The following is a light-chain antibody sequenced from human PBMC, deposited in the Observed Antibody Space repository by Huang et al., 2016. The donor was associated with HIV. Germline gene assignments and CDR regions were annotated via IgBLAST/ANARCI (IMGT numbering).Light chain of an antibody. CDR2: DAS. J-gene: IGKJ4*01. V-gene: IGKV3-11*01. CDR3: QQRSTWPLT. Sequence: EIVLTQSPATLSLSPGERATLSCRASQSVSSYLAWYQQKPGQAPRLLIYDASNMATGIPARFSGSGSGTDFTLTISSLAPEDFAVYYCQQRSTWPLTFGGGTKVEIK. CDR1: QSVSSY.